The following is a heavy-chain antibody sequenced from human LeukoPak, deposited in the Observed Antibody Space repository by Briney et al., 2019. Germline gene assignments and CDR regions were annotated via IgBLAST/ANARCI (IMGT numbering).Heavy chain of an antibody. CDR1: GLTFTSYE. J-gene: IGHJ6*04. CDR2: IISSGITI. V-gene: IGHV3-48*03. CDR3: ASQLRSGYYYYYGMDV. D-gene: IGHD6-19*01. Sequence: GGSRRLSCAASGLTFTSYEMNWVRKAPGKGLEWVSYIISSGITIYNADSAKGRFTIPRDNATNSLYLQMNSLRAEDTAVYYCASQLRSGYYYYYGMDVWGKGTTVTVSS.